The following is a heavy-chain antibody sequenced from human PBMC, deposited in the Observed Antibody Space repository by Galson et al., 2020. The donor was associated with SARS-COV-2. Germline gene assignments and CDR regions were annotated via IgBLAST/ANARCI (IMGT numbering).Heavy chain of an antibody. CDR2: INHSGST. D-gene: IGHD6-13*01. J-gene: IGHJ6*02. CDR3: ARSSIAAAGVGVYYYYGMDV. Sequence: SETLSLTCAVYGGSFSGYYWSWIRQPPGKGLEWIGEINHSGSTNYNPSLKSRVTISVDTSKNQFSLKLSSVTAADTAVYYCARSSIAAAGVGVYYYYGMDVWGQGTTVTVS. V-gene: IGHV4-34*01. CDR1: GGSFSGYY.